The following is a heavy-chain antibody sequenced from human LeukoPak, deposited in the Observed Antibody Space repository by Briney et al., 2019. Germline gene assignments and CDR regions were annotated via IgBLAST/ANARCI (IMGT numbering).Heavy chain of an antibody. CDR2: ITPIFGTA. D-gene: IGHD3-22*01. V-gene: IGHV1-69*05. J-gene: IGHJ4*02. CDR3: ARAKKYYYDSSGPTLDY. CDR1: GGTFSSYA. Sequence: SVKVSCKASGGTFSSYAISWVRQAPGQGLEWMGGITPIFGTANYAQKFQGRVTITTDESTSTAYMELSSLRSEDTAVYYCARAKKYYYDSSGPTLDYWGQGTLVTVSS.